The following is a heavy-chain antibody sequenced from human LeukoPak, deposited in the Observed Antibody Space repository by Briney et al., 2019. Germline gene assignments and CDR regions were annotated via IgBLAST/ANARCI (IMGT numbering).Heavy chain of an antibody. CDR3: ARDELSYSGSYDY. D-gene: IGHD1-26*01. CDR2: INPNSGGT. Sequence: ASVKVSCKASGYTFTGYYMHWVRQAPGQGLEWMGWINPNSGGTNYAQKLQGRVTMTTDTSTSTAYMELRSLRSDDTAVYYCARDELSYSGSYDYWGQGTLVTVSS. CDR1: GYTFTGYY. V-gene: IGHV1-2*02. J-gene: IGHJ4*02.